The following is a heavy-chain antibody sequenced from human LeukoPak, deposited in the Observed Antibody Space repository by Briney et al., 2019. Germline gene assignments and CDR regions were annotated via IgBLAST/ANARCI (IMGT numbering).Heavy chain of an antibody. V-gene: IGHV3-48*04. CDR3: AREESGSSGWYDY. CDR2: ISGTSRTI. Sequence: GGSLRLSCAASGFTFSSYSMNWVRQAPGKGPEWVSYISGTSRTIYYADSVKGRFTISRDNAKNSLYLQMNSLRAEDTAVYYCAREESGSSGWYDYWGQGTLVTVSS. J-gene: IGHJ4*02. D-gene: IGHD6-19*01. CDR1: GFTFSSYS.